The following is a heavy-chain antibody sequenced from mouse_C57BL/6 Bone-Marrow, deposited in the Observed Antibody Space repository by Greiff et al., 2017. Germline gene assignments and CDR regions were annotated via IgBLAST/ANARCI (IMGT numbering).Heavy chain of an antibody. J-gene: IGHJ3*01. Sequence: QVQLQQSGAELAKPGASVKLSCKASGYTFTSYWMHWVKQRPGQGLEWIGYINPSSGYTKYNQKFKDQATLTADKSSSTAYMQLSSLAYEDSAGYYCASYDYDLAWFAYWGQGTLLTVSA. CDR3: ASYDYDLAWFAY. CDR1: GYTFTSYW. CDR2: INPSSGYT. V-gene: IGHV1-7*01. D-gene: IGHD2-4*01.